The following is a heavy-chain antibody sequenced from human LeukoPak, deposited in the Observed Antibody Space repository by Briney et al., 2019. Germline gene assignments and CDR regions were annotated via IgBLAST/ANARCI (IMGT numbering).Heavy chain of an antibody. CDR2: IKQDGSEK. V-gene: IGHV3-7*01. CDR3: ARDSSGYYLGWFDP. CDR1: GFTFSSYW. Sequence: PGGSLRLSCAASGFTFSSYWMSWVRQAPGKGLEWVANIKQDGSEKYYVDSVKGRFTISRDNAKNSLYLQMNSLRAEDTAVYCCARDSSGYYLGWFDPWGQGTLVTVSS. J-gene: IGHJ5*02. D-gene: IGHD3-22*01.